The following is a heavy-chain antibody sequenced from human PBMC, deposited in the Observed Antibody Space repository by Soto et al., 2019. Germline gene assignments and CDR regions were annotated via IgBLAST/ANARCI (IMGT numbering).Heavy chain of an antibody. CDR2: IYYSGST. D-gene: IGHD2-15*01. V-gene: IGHV4-59*01. Sequence: SETLSLTCTVSGGSISSYYWSWIRQPPGKGLEWIGYIYYSGSTNYNPSLKSRVTISVDTSKNQFSLKPSSVTAADTAVYYCASGGSCYSRYCYFDYWGQGTLVTVSS. CDR3: ASGGSCYSRYCYFDY. CDR1: GGSISSYY. J-gene: IGHJ4*02.